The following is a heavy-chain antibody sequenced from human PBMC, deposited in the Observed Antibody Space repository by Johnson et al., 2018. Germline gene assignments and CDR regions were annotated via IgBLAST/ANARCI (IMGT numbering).Heavy chain of an antibody. CDR1: TFTFSSYA. V-gene: IGHV3-23*04. D-gene: IGHD3-3*01. J-gene: IGHJ6*02. Sequence: VQLVQSGGGLVQPGGSLRLSCAASTFTFSSYAMNWVRQAPGKGLEWVSAISGSGDNTYYADSVKGRFTISRDNSKNTLYLQMNSLRADDTAVYYCAKDLGEAYYDFWSGIPDYGMDVWGQGTTVTVSS. CDR2: ISGSGDNT. CDR3: AKDLGEAYYDFWSGIPDYGMDV.